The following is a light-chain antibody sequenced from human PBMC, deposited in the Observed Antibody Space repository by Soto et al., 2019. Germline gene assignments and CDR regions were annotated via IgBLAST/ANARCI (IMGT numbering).Light chain of an antibody. CDR2: GAS. Sequence: EIVLTQSPGTLSLSPGERATLSCRASHSVSSTYLAWYQQKPGQAPRLLIYGASSRATIITDGFSGSGSGTDFTLTISRMEPEDFAVYYCQQYGSSPPYTFGQGTKLEIK. J-gene: IGKJ2*01. V-gene: IGKV3-20*01. CDR3: QQYGSSPPYT. CDR1: HSVSSTY.